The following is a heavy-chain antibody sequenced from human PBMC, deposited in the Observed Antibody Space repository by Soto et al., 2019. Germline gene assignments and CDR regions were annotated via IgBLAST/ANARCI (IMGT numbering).Heavy chain of an antibody. J-gene: IGHJ4*02. CDR3: ARGHTAMDDYRGYFDY. V-gene: IGHV1-69*13. CDR2: IIPIFGTA. Sequence: SVKVSCKASGGTFSSYAISWVRQAPGQGLEWMGGIIPIFGTANYAQKFQGRVTITADESTSTAYMELSSLRSEDTAVYYCARGHTAMDDYRGYFDYWGQGTLVTVSS. D-gene: IGHD5-18*01. CDR1: GGTFSSYA.